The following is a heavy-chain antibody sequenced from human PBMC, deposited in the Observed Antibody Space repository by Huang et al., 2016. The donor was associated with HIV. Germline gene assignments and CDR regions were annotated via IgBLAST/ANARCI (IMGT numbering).Heavy chain of an antibody. Sequence: QLQLQESGPGLVKPSETLSLTCTVSGGSISTSGYYWGWIRQPPGKGLAWIGSIYYSGRTSYNPALKRRVTISVDTSKRQFSLKLSSVTAADTAVYYCARQDTSGWYADPYYFDYWGQGTLVTVSS. J-gene: IGHJ4*02. CDR2: IYYSGRT. CDR1: GGSISTSGYY. D-gene: IGHD6-19*01. CDR3: ARQDTSGWYADPYYFDY. V-gene: IGHV4-39*01.